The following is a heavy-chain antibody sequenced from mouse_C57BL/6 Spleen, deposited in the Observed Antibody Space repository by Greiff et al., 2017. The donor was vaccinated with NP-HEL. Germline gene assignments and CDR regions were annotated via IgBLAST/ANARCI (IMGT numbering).Heavy chain of an antibody. Sequence: QVQLQQSGPGLVQPSQSLSITCTVSGFSLTSYGVHWVRQSPGKGLEWLGVIWRGGSTAYNAAFMSGLSITKDKSKSQGFVKMNSLQADDTAIYYCDKNRLLQRSYAMDYWGQGTSVTVSS. D-gene: IGHD1-1*01. CDR1: GFSLTSYG. V-gene: IGHV2-5*01. J-gene: IGHJ4*01. CDR2: IWRGGST. CDR3: DKNRLLQRSYAMDY.